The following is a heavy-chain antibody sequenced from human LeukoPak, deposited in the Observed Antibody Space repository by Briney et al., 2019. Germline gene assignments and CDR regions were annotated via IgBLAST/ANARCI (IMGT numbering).Heavy chain of an antibody. D-gene: IGHD3-3*01. CDR1: GFTFSSYG. CDR2: IRYDGSNK. V-gene: IGHV3-30*02. J-gene: IGHJ4*02. CDR3: AKDRGFFGVISGDY. Sequence: PGGSLRLSCAASGFTFSSYGMHWVRQAPGKGLEWLAIIRYDGSNKDYAESVKGRFTISRDNSKNTLYLQMNRLRAEDTAVYYCAKDRGFFGVISGDYWGQGTLVTVSS.